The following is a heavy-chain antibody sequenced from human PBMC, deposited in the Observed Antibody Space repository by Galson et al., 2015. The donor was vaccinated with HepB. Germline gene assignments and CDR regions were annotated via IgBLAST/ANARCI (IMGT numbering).Heavy chain of an antibody. D-gene: IGHD2-15*01. CDR3: AKMMGWETAKYCSGGSCSNRYAFDI. CDR1: GFTFSSYG. V-gene: IGHV3-30*18. Sequence: SLRLSCAASGFTFSSYGMHWVRQAPGKGLEWVAVISYDGSNKYYADSVKGRFTISRDNSKNTLYLQMNSLRAEDTAVYYCAKMMGWETAKYCSGGSCSNRYAFDIWGQGTMVTVSS. CDR2: ISYDGSNK. J-gene: IGHJ3*02.